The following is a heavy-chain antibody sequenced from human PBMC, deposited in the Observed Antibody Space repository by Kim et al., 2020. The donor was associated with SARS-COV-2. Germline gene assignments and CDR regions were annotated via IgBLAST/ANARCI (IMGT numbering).Heavy chain of an antibody. V-gene: IGHV1-46*01. J-gene: IGHJ4*02. D-gene: IGHD3-9*01. Sequence: ASVKVSCKASGDTFTSHKIHWVRQAPGQGLEWMGIINTIDSVTYYAQKFQGRVTMTSDTSTNTVNMELSSLRSEDTAVYFCARDNTDWSFDYWGQGTLVIVPS. CDR2: INTIDSVT. CDR1: GDTFTSHK. CDR3: ARDNTDWSFDY.